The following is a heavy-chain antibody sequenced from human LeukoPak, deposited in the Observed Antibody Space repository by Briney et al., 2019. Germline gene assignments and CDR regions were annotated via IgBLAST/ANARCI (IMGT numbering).Heavy chain of an antibody. Sequence: GASVKVSCKASGYTFTSYGISWVRQAPGQGLEWMGWISAYNGNTNYAQKLQGRVTMTTDTSTSTAYMELRSLRSDDTAVYYCARASCYYDSSGFLICDAFDIWGQGTMVTVSS. CDR2: ISAYNGNT. V-gene: IGHV1-18*01. CDR1: GYTFTSYG. D-gene: IGHD3-22*01. CDR3: ARASCYYDSSGFLICDAFDI. J-gene: IGHJ3*02.